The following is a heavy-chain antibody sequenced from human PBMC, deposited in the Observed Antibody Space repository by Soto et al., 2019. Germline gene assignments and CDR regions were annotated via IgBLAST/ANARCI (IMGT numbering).Heavy chain of an antibody. D-gene: IGHD1-20*01. CDR2: IIPIFGTA. Sequence: QVQLVQSGAEVKKPGSSVKVSCKASGGTFSSYAISWVRQAPGQGLEWMGGIIPIFGTANYAQKFQGRVTITADESTSTDYMELSSLRSEDTAVYYCAQRSPVRISTRYYGMDVWGQGTTVTVSS. J-gene: IGHJ6*02. V-gene: IGHV1-69*01. CDR3: AQRSPVRISTRYYGMDV. CDR1: GGTFSSYA.